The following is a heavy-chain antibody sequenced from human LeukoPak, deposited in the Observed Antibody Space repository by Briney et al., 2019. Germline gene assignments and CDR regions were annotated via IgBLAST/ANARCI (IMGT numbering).Heavy chain of an antibody. J-gene: IGHJ5*02. CDR1: GGSISGYY. CDR3: ARGTMMVGP. D-gene: IGHD3-22*01. Sequence: SETLSLTCTVSGGSISGYYWSWIRQPPGKGLEWIGYIYYSGSTNYNPSLKSRVTISVDTSKNQFSLKLSSVTAADTAVYYCARGTMMVGPWGQGTLVTVSP. V-gene: IGHV4-59*01. CDR2: IYYSGST.